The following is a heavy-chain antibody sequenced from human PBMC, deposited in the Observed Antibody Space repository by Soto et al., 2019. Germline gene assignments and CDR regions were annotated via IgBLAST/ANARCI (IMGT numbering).Heavy chain of an antibody. CDR3: AKDRYYYYGMDV. Sequence: PGGSLRLSCAASGFTFDDYTMHWVRQAPGKGLEWVSLISWDGGSTYYADSVKGRFTISRDNSKNSLYLQMNSLRTEDTALYYCAKDRYYYYGMDVWGQGTTVTVSS. J-gene: IGHJ6*02. V-gene: IGHV3-43*01. CDR2: ISWDGGST. CDR1: GFTFDDYT.